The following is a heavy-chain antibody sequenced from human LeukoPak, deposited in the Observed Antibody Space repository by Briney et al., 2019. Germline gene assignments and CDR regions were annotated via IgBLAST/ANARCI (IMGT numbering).Heavy chain of an antibody. CDR1: GYSFTSYW. Sequence: GESLKISCKGSGYSFTSYWIAWVRQMPGKGLEWMGIIYPGDSDTRYSPSFQGQVTISADKSTSTAYLQWSSLKASDTAMYYCARLMGIAVAGRGWFDPWGQGTLVTVSS. D-gene: IGHD6-19*01. J-gene: IGHJ5*02. CDR2: IYPGDSDT. CDR3: ARLMGIAVAGRGWFDP. V-gene: IGHV5-51*01.